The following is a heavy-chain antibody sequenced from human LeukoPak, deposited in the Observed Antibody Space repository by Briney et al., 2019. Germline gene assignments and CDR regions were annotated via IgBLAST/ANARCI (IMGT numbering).Heavy chain of an antibody. Sequence: PGGSLRFSCAASGFTFSSYAMNWVRQAPGKGLEWVSGINWNGGRTGYADSVKGRFTISRDKAKNSLYLQMNSLRVEDTALYYCARGWIQLWSNWFDSWGQGTLVTVSS. D-gene: IGHD5-18*01. CDR1: GFTFSSYA. CDR3: ARGWIQLWSNWFDS. J-gene: IGHJ5*01. CDR2: INWNGGRT. V-gene: IGHV3-20*04.